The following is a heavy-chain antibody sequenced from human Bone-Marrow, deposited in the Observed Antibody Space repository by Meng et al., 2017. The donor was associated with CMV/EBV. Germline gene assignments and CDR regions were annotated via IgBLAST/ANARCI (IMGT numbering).Heavy chain of an antibody. D-gene: IGHD1-1*01. CDR2: INSGGSST. CDR3: ARGGTYNSVDGFYM. V-gene: IGHV3-74*01. J-gene: IGHJ3*02. CDR1: GFTFSSYW. Sequence: GGSLRLSCAASGFTFSSYWMHWVRQAPGKGLVWVSRINSGGSSTSYSDSVKGRFTISRDNSKNIMYLQMNSLRAEDTAVYYCARGGTYNSVDGFYMWGQGTMVTVSS.